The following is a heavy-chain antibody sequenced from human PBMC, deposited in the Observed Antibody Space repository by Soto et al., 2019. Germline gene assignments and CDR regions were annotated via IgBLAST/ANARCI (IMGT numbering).Heavy chain of an antibody. CDR3: ARAYCSGGSCYLDF. Sequence: QVQLVQSGGEVKKPGAAVKVSCKASGYTFTTFGIGWVRQAPGQGLEWMGWISAYSGNTEYPQKLQSRVNMNIAKSTSTTYLELRSLRSDDTAVYYCARAYCSGGSCYLDFGGQGALVTVSS. D-gene: IGHD2-15*01. V-gene: IGHV1-18*01. CDR1: GYTFTTFG. CDR2: ISAYSGNT. J-gene: IGHJ4*02.